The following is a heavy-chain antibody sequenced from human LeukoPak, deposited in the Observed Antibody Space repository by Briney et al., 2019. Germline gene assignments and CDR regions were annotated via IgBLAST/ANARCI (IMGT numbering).Heavy chain of an antibody. D-gene: IGHD3-22*01. CDR2: INHSGST. CDR3: ARRDYYDSSGYYL. V-gene: IGHV4-34*01. CDR1: GGSFSGYY. Sequence: SETLSLTCAVYGGSFSGYYWSWIRQPPGKGLEWIGEINHSGSTNYNPSLKSRVTISVDTSKNQFSLKLSSVTAADTAVHYCARRDYYDSSGYYLWGQGTLVTVSS. J-gene: IGHJ5*02.